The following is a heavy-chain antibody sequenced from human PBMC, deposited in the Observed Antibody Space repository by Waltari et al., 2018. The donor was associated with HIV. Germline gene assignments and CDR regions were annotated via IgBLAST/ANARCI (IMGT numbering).Heavy chain of an antibody. CDR3: ARGQFGGWLTPPGAS. CDR1: GFALTRDS. Sequence: QVQLVESGGGVFQPGRSLRLSCAVSGFALTRDSMNWVRQAPGKGLEWVALISVDRSREVYADSVKGRFTISRDDSKNTLYLQINSLRPEDTAVYYCARGQFGGWLTPPGASWGQGTLITVSS. J-gene: IGHJ5*02. V-gene: IGHV3-30*19. D-gene: IGHD3-16*01. CDR2: ISVDRSRE.